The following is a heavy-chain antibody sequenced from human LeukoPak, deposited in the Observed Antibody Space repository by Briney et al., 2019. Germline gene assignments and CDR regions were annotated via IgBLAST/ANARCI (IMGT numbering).Heavy chain of an antibody. J-gene: IGHJ4*02. CDR1: GFTFSSYA. V-gene: IGHV3-30*02. D-gene: IGHD6-19*01. CDR3: ATGIAVAGTSGMDYFDY. CDR2: IRYDGSNK. Sequence: GGSLRLSCAASGFTFSSYAMHWVRQAPGKGLEWVAFIRYDGSNKYYADSVKGRFTISRDNSKNTLYLQMNSLRAEDTAVYYCATGIAVAGTSGMDYFDYWGQGTLVTVSS.